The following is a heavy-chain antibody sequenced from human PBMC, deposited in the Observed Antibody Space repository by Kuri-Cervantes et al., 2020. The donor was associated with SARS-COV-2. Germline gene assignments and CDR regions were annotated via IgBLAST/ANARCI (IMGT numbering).Heavy chain of an antibody. J-gene: IGHJ4*02. CDR1: GYTFTSYY. Sequence: ASVKVSCKASGYTFTSYYMHWVRQAPGQGLEWMGWINPNGGGTNYAQKFQGRVTMTRDTSTSTAYMELSRLRSEDTAVYYCARAGYYYYDSSYYDHLHYWGQGTLVTVSS. CDR3: ARAGYYYYDSSYYDHLHY. CDR2: INPNGGGT. D-gene: IGHD3-22*01. V-gene: IGHV1-2*02.